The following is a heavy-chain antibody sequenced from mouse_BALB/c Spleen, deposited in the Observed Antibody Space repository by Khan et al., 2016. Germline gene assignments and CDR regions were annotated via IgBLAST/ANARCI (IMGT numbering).Heavy chain of an antibody. V-gene: IGHV9-1*02. CDR1: GYTFTNYG. D-gene: IGHD1-1*01. J-gene: IGHJ1*01. Sequence: QIQLVQSGPELKKPGETVKISCKASGYTFTNYGMNWVKQAPGKDLKWMGWINTYTGEPTYADDFKGRFAFSLATSASTAYLQINNLRNEEQETHCCARYLYYYGSRTYFDDWGAGTTVTVSS. CDR3: ARYLYYYGSRTYFDD. CDR2: INTYTGEP.